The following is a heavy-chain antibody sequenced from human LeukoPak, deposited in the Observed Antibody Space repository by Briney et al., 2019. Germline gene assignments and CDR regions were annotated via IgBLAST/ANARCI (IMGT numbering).Heavy chain of an antibody. CDR1: GYSISSGYY. Sequence: PSETLSLTCTVSGYSISSGYYWGWIRQPPGKWLEWIGSIYHSGSTYYNPSLKSRVTISVDTSKNQFSLKLSSVTAADTAVYYCARAWIQIDNWFDPWGQGTLVTVSS. D-gene: IGHD5-18*01. CDR3: ARAWIQIDNWFDP. J-gene: IGHJ5*02. CDR2: IYHSGST. V-gene: IGHV4-38-2*02.